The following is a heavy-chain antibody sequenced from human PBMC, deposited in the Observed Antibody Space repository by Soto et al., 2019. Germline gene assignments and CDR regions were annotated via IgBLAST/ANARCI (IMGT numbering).Heavy chain of an antibody. V-gene: IGHV3-30-3*01. J-gene: IGHJ4*01. CDR1: GFSFKNYA. Sequence: QVQLVESGGGVVQPGSSLRLSCAASGFSFKNYAFHWVRQAPGKGLEWGALISHNDEPKIFYADTVQGRFTISRDNFKNTVSLQMNSLRDEDTAVYHCARGVRAETYYNAFDYWGQGTQVTVSS. CDR3: ARGVRAETYYNAFDY. D-gene: IGHD3-10*01. CDR2: ISHNDEPKI.